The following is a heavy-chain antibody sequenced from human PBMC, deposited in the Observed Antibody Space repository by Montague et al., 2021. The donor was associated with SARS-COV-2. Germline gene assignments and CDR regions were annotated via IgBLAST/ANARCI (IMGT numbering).Heavy chain of an antibody. J-gene: IGHJ4*02. CDR3: GSDTTAYFRFDY. D-gene: IGHD3-22*01. CDR1: GGSISSFY. V-gene: IGHV4-59*08. Sequence: SETLSLTCTVSGGSISSFYWSWFRQPPGKGLEWIGYISDSGSTNYNPSLTSRVTMSVDTSKNQFSLKVNSVTAADTAFYYCGSDTTAYFRFDYWGRGTLISVSS. CDR2: ISDSGST.